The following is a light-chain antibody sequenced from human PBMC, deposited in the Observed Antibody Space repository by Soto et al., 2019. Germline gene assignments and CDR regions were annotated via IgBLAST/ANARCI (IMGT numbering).Light chain of an antibody. CDR2: ATS. CDR1: QSIINY. J-gene: IGKJ5*01. V-gene: IGKV1-39*01. Sequence: DIRMTQSPSSLSTSVGDRVTITCRASQSIINYLNWYQQKPGKAPKLLIYATSNLQSGVPSRFSGVGSGTDFTLTTSSLQPEDFATSYCHQSYTTPLTFGKGHDWRLN. CDR3: HQSYTTPLT.